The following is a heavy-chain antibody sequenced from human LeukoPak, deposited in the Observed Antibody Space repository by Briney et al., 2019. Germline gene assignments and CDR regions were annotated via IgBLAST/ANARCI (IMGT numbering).Heavy chain of an antibody. CDR2: ISSNGGST. J-gene: IGHJ4*02. Sequence: GGSLRLSCSASGFTFSWYAMHWVRQAPGKGLEYVSTISSNGGSTYYADSVKGRFTISRDNSKNALYLQMSSLRAEDTAVYYCVKGSSGWYEGYFDYWGQGTLVTVSS. CDR3: VKGSSGWYEGYFDY. V-gene: IGHV3-64D*09. CDR1: GFTFSWYA. D-gene: IGHD6-19*01.